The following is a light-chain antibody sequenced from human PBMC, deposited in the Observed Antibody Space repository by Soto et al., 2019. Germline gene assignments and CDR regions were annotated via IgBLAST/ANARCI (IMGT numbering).Light chain of an antibody. CDR1: SSDVGGYNY. CDR3: CSYAGTIPVI. J-gene: IGLJ2*01. Sequence: QSALTQPRSVSGSPGQSVTISCTGTSSDVGGYNYVSWYQHHPGKAPKLMICDVNKRPSGVPDRFSGSKSGNTASLTISGLQADDEADYYCCSYAGTIPVIFGGGTKLTVL. CDR2: DVN. V-gene: IGLV2-11*01.